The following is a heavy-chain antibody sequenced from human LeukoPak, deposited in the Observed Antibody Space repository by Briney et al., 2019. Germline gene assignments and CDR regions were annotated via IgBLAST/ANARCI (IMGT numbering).Heavy chain of an antibody. V-gene: IGHV3-30*04. CDR3: ARAPGYSSGWYYFDY. CDR2: ISYDGSNK. J-gene: IGHJ4*02. CDR1: GFTFSSYA. D-gene: IGHD6-19*01. Sequence: SGGSLRLSCAASGFTFSSYAMHWVRQAPGKGLKWVAVISYDGSNKYYADSVKGRFTISRDNSKNTLYLQMNSLRAEDTAVYYCARAPGYSSGWYYFDYWGQGTLVTVSS.